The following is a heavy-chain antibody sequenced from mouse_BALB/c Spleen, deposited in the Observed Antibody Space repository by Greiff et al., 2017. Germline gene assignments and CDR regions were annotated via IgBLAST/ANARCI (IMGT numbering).Heavy chain of an antibody. CDR1: GYTFTSYW. D-gene: IGHD2-3*01. Sequence: QVQLQQSGAELVKPGASVKLSCKASGYTFTSYWMHWVKQRPGQGLEWIGEIDPSDSYTNYNQKFKGKATLTVDKSSSTAYMQLSSLTSEDSAVYYFARTGGYDDFDYWGQGTTLTVSS. CDR3: ARTGGYDDFDY. J-gene: IGHJ2*01. V-gene: IGHV1-69*02. CDR2: IDPSDSYT.